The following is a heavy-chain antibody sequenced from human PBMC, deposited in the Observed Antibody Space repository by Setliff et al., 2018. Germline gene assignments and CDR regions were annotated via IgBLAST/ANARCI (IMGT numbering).Heavy chain of an antibody. J-gene: IGHJ4*02. D-gene: IGHD2-21*02. CDR2: IGHTGSI. CDR1: GYSISSGYI. CDR3: ARDLGHGGDSDY. Sequence: SETLSLTCTVSGYSISSGYIWGRIRQPPGKGLEWVGNIGHTGSINYNPSLKSRLTISRDTSKNQVSLKLNSVTATDTAVYYCARDLGHGGDSDYWGQGIQVTVSS. V-gene: IGHV4-38-2*02.